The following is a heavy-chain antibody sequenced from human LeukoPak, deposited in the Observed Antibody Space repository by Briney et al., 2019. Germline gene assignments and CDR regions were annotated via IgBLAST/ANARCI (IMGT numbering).Heavy chain of an antibody. J-gene: IGHJ4*02. Sequence: GGSLRLSCAASGFTFSSYAMHWVRQAPGKGLEWVAVISYDGSNKYYADSVKGRFTISRDNSKNTLYLQMNSLRAEDTAVYYCATLGIIDYWGQGTLVTVS. CDR3: ATLGIIDY. D-gene: IGHD3-10*01. V-gene: IGHV3-30-3*01. CDR2: ISYDGSNK. CDR1: GFTFSSYA.